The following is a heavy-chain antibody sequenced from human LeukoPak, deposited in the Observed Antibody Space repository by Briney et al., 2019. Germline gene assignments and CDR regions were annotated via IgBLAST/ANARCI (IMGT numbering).Heavy chain of an antibody. CDR1: GGSISSSSYY. CDR2: IYYSGST. V-gene: IGHV4-39*01. Sequence: SETLSLTCTASGGSISSSSYYWGWIRQPPGKGLEWIGSIYYSGSTYYNPSLKSRVTISVDTSKNQFSLKLSSVTAADTAVYYCARLARKYQLQTLAYWGQGTLVTVSS. CDR3: ARLARKYQLQTLAY. J-gene: IGHJ4*02. D-gene: IGHD2-2*01.